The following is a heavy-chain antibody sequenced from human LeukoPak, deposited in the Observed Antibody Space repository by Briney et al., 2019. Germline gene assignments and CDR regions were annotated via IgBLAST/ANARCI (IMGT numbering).Heavy chain of an antibody. Sequence: SETLSLTCAVYGGSFSGYYWSWIRQPPGKGLEWIGEINHSGSTNYNPSLKSRVTISVDTSKNQFSLKLSSVAAADTAVYYCAKSGGIAAAGFGYWGQGTLVTVSS. D-gene: IGHD6-13*01. CDR1: GGSFSGYY. CDR2: INHSGST. J-gene: IGHJ4*02. V-gene: IGHV4-34*01. CDR3: AKSGGIAAAGFGY.